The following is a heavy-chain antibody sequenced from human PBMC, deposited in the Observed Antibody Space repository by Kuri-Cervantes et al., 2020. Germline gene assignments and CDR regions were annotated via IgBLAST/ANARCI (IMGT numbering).Heavy chain of an antibody. J-gene: IGHJ3*02. D-gene: IGHD3-10*01. CDR1: GFSLSTSGVG. Sequence: SGPTLVKPTQTLTLTCTFSGFSLSTSGVGVGWIRQPPGKALEWLAILFWDDDKRYSPSPKSRLTITKDTSKNQVVLTMTNMDPVDTATYYCAHSQAVINFGAFDIWGQGTMVTVSS. CDR2: LFWDDDK. V-gene: IGHV2-5*02. CDR3: AHSQAVINFGAFDI.